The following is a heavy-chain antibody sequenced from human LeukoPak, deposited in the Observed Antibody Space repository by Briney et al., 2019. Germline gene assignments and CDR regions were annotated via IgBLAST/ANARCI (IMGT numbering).Heavy chain of an antibody. Sequence: SQTLSLTCTVSGGSISSAYYWGRIRQPLGKGLEWIGSIYYSGTTYYTPSLKSRVTISVDTSKNLFSLKLTSVTAADTAVYYCARHSTQVVGLFDCWGQGTLVTVSS. D-gene: IGHD3-22*01. J-gene: IGHJ4*02. V-gene: IGHV4-38-2*02. CDR1: GGSISSAYY. CDR2: IYYSGTT. CDR3: ARHSTQVVGLFDC.